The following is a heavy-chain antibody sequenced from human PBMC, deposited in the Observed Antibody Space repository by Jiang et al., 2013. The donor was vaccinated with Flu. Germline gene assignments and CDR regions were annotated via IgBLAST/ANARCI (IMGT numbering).Heavy chain of an antibody. J-gene: IGHJ6*02. CDR3: ARQRITMVRGETDV. CDR1: GGTFSSYA. CDR2: IIPIFGTA. Sequence: SGAEVKKPGSSVKVSCKASGGTFSSYAISWVRQAPGQGLEWMGGIIPIFGTANYAQKFQGRVTITADESTSTAYMELSSLRSEDTAVYYCARQRITMVRGETDVWGQGTTVTVSS. V-gene: IGHV1-69*01. D-gene: IGHD3-10*01.